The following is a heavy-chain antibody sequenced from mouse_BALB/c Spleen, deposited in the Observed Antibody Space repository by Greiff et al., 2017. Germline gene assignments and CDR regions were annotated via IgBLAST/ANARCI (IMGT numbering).Heavy chain of an antibody. Sequence: QFQLQQSGPELVKPGASVKISCKASGYAFSSSWMNWVKQRPGQGLEWIGRIYPGDGDTNYNGKFKGKATLTADKSSSTAYMQLSSLTSVDSAVYFCARDGLGLRRGDYWGQGTTLTVSS. V-gene: IGHV1-82*01. CDR3: ARDGLGLRRGDY. D-gene: IGHD2-2*01. CDR2: IYPGDGDT. J-gene: IGHJ2*01. CDR1: GYAFSSSW.